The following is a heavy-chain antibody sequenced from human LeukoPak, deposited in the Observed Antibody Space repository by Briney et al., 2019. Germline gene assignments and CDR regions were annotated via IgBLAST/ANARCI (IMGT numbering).Heavy chain of an antibody. CDR3: ARDRTGDHYFDY. D-gene: IGHD7-27*01. Sequence: PGGSLRLSCAASGFTFSSYGMHWVRQAPGKGLEWVAVVWSDGSSEHYADSVRSRFTLSRDNSKNTLYLQMNSLRAEDTAVYYCARDRTGDHYFDYWGQGILVTVSS. CDR2: VWSDGSSE. J-gene: IGHJ4*02. V-gene: IGHV3-33*01. CDR1: GFTFSSYG.